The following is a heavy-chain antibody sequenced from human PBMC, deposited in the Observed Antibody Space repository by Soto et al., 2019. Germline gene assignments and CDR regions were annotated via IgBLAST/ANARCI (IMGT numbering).Heavy chain of an antibody. J-gene: IGHJ4*02. CDR3: ARGANYDYLRFDY. V-gene: IGHV4-59*01. Sequence: QVQLQESGPGLVKPSETLSLTCTVSGGSISSYYWNWIRQPPGKGLEWIGYINYSGNTNYNPSLQSRVTIAVDASKNQFSLKQSSVTVADTAVYYCARGANYDYLRFDYWGQGTLVTVSS. CDR1: GGSISSYY. CDR2: INYSGNT. D-gene: IGHD3-22*01.